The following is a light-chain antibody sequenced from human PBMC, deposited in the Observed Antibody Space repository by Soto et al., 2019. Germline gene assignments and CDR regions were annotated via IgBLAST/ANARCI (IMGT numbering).Light chain of an antibody. CDR1: EDINNY. Sequence: DVQMTQSPSSLSASVGDRVTITCQATEDINNYLIWYQQKPGRAPKLLVYDASNLEKGVPSRFSGGGSGTAFFHTINNVQPEDSGTHYCHQSDNHPRATSGPGTKLEIK. CDR2: DAS. V-gene: IGKV1-33*01. CDR3: HQSDNHPRAT. J-gene: IGKJ3*01.